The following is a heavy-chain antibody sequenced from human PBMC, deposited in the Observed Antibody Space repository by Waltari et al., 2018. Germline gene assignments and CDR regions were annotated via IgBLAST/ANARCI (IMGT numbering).Heavy chain of an antibody. Sequence: QVQLQESGPGLVKPSQTLSLTCPVSGGSISRGSYYWSWIRQPAGKGLEWIGRIYTSGSTNYNPSLKSRVTISVDTSKNQFSLKLSSVTAADTAVYYCARDSGSQGYYFDYWGQGTLVTVSS. CDR1: GGSISRGSYY. V-gene: IGHV4-61*02. CDR2: IYTSGST. CDR3: ARDSGSQGYYFDY. J-gene: IGHJ4*02. D-gene: IGHD1-26*01.